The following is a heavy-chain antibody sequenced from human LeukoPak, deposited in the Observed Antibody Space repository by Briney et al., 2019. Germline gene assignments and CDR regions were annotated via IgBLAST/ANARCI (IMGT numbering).Heavy chain of an antibody. CDR2: IWYDGSNK. CDR3: ARERGEYYFDY. D-gene: IGHD3-10*01. J-gene: IGHJ4*02. V-gene: IGHV3-33*01. CDR1: GFTFSSYG. Sequence: PGGSLRLSCAASGFTFSSYGMHWVRQAPGKGLEWVAVIWYDGSNKYYADSVKGRFTISRDNSKNTLYLQMNSLRAEDTAVYYCARERGEYYFDYWGQGTLVTVSS.